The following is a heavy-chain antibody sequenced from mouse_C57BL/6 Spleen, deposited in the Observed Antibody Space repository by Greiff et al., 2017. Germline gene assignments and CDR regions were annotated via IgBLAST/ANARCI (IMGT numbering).Heavy chain of an antibody. CDR2: ISSGGDYI. D-gene: IGHD1-1*01. J-gene: IGHJ1*03. Sequence: EVQVVESGEGLVKPGGSLKLSCAASGFTFSSYAMSWVRQTPEKRLAWVAYISSGGDYIYYADTVKGRFTLSRDNARSTLYLQMSSLKSEDTAMYYCTRDPSTVVATDWYFDVWGTRTTVTVSS. CDR1: GFTFSSYA. V-gene: IGHV5-9-1*02. CDR3: TRDPSTVVATDWYFDV.